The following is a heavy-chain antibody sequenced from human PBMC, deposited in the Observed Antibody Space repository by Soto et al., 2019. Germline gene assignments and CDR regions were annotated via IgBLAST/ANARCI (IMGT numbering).Heavy chain of an antibody. J-gene: IGHJ3*02. CDR2: IWYDGSSE. Sequence: GGSLRLSCAASGFTFSNYGVHWVRQAPGKGLEWVAVIWYDGSSEYYTESVKGRFTISRDNSKNTLYLQMNSLRAEDTAVYYCARVPGSGTYYDNRIANDAFDIWGQGTMVTVSS. V-gene: IGHV3-33*01. CDR1: GFTFSNYG. D-gene: IGHD3-10*01. CDR3: ARVPGSGTYYDNRIANDAFDI.